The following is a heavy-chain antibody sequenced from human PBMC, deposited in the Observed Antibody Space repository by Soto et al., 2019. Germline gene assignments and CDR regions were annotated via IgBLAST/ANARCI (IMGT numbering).Heavy chain of an antibody. CDR3: ARESAGSGKNNWFDP. D-gene: IGHD3-10*01. Sequence: QVQLEESGPGLVKPSETLSLTCTVSGGSISTYYWSWVRQPPGKGLEWIGFAHYTGATYCNPSLKSRVTISVDTSKNQCSLKLNSVTAADTAVYYCARESAGSGKNNWFDPWGQGTLVTVAS. CDR1: GGSISTYY. J-gene: IGHJ5*02. V-gene: IGHV4-59*01. CDR2: AHYTGAT.